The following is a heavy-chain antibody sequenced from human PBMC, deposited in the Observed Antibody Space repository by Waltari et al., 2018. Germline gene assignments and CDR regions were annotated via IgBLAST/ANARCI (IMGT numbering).Heavy chain of an antibody. CDR3: AKDLDDYSDALDV. J-gene: IGHJ3*01. V-gene: IGHV3-23*01. D-gene: IGHD2-15*01. CDR1: GFTFKNYG. CDR2: ITSSSDVSS. Sequence: EVQLLESGGGLVQPGGSLRVSCAASGFTFKNYGMTWVRQAPGKGLEWVSSITSSSDVSSYYADSVNGRFTISRDNSKNTLHLQMNCLRAEDTAIYFCAKDLDDYSDALDVWGQGTMVTVSS.